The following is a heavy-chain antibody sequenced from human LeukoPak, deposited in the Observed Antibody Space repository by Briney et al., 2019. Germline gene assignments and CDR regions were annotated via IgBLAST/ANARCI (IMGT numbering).Heavy chain of an antibody. D-gene: IGHD3-22*01. CDR2: IKQDGSEK. J-gene: IGHJ4*02. Sequence: GGSLRLSCAASGFTFSSYWMSWVRQAPGKGLEWVANIKQDGSEKHYVDSVKGRFTISRDNAKNSLYLQMNSLRAEDTAVYYCARRTDDRSGFYYDCWGQGTLVTVSS. CDR3: ARRTDDRSGFYYDC. V-gene: IGHV3-7*01. CDR1: GFTFSSYW.